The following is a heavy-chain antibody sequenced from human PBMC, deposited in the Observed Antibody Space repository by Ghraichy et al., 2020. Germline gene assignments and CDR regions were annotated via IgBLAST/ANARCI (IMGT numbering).Heavy chain of an antibody. Sequence: GESLNISCKGSGYSFTSYWVGWVRQMPGKGLEWMGIIYPGDSDTRYSPSFQGQVTISADKSISTAYLQWSSLKASDTAMYYCARGGFCSSTNCYGAGDWFDPWGQGTLVTVSS. J-gene: IGHJ5*02. CDR1: GYSFTSYW. CDR2: IYPGDSDT. CDR3: ARGGFCSSTNCYGAGDWFDP. V-gene: IGHV5-51*01. D-gene: IGHD2-2*01.